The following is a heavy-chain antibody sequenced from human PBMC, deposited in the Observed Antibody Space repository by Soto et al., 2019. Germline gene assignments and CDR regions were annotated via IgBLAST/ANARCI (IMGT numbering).Heavy chain of an antibody. CDR1: GGSVSSGNYY. V-gene: IGHV4-61*01. J-gene: IGHJ6*02. D-gene: IGHD3-22*01. CDR2: IYSSGST. Sequence: QVQLQESGPGLVKPSETLSLTCIVSGGSVSSGNYYWNWIRQPPGKGLEWIGYIYSSGSTKYSPSLKSRVIITVDTSKNQCSVNLRSVTAADTAIYYCARSYYSSGYYYYAMDVWGHGTTVTVSS. CDR3: ARSYYSSGYYYYAMDV.